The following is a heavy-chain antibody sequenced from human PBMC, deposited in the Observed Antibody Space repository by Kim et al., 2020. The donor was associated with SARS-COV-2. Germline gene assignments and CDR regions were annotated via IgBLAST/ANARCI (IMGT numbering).Heavy chain of an antibody. CDR1: GGSISSGGYY. V-gene: IGHV4-31*03. D-gene: IGHD2-2*01. CDR3: ARKHVVGRYIDY. CDR2: IYYSGST. J-gene: IGHJ4*02. Sequence: SETLSLTCTVSGGSISSGGYYWSWIRQHPGKGLEWIGYIYYSGSTYYNPSLKSRVTISVDTSKNQFSLKLSSVTAADTAVYYCARKHVVGRYIDYWGQGTLVTVSS.